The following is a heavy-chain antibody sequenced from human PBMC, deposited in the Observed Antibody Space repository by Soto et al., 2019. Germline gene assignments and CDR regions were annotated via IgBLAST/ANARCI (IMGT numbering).Heavy chain of an antibody. Sequence: SETLSLTCTVSGGSISSYYWSWIRQPPGKGLEWIGYIYYSGSTNYNPSLKSRVTISVDTSKNQFSLKLSSVTAADTAVYYCARDGEQAGWFDHWGQGTLVTSPQ. CDR2: IYYSGST. D-gene: IGHD6-13*01. CDR1: GGSISSYY. J-gene: IGHJ5*02. CDR3: ARDGEQAGWFDH. V-gene: IGHV4-59*01.